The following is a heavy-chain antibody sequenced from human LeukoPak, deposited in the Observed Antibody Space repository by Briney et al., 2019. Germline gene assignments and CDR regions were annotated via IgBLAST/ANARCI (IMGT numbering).Heavy chain of an antibody. CDR1: GYTFTGYY. CDR3: ARVPLIVVVPAAPFDP. J-gene: IGHJ5*02. CDR2: INPNSGGT. V-gene: IGHV1-2*02. Sequence: GASVKVSCKASGYTFTGYYMRWVRQAPGQGLEWMGWINPNSGGTNYAQKFQGRVTMTRDTSISTAYMELSRLRSDDTAVYYCARVPLIVVVPAAPFDPWGQGTLVTVSS. D-gene: IGHD2-2*01.